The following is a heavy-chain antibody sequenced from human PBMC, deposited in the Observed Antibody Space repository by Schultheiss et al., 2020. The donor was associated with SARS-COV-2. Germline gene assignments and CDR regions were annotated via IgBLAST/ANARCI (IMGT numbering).Heavy chain of an antibody. CDR1: GTSITGFF. Sequence: SETLSLTCSVSGTSITGFFWTWIRQPPGKGLEWIGYISYTGSPSYNPSLKSRVTISIDTSKNQFSLKLGSVTAADTAVYYCARRRQDTNAYSYFDSWGQGTLVTVSS. V-gene: IGHV4-59*12. CDR3: ARRRQDTNAYSYFDS. J-gene: IGHJ4*02. D-gene: IGHD4-11*01. CDR2: ISYTGSP.